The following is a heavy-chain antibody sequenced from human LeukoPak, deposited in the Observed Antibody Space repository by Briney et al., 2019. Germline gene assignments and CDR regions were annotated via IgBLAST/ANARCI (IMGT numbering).Heavy chain of an antibody. V-gene: IGHV4-39*01. CDR2: IYYSGST. CDR3: ARRSDFWSGYIMDV. Sequence: SETLSLTCTLSGDSISSSIYYWGWIRQPPGKGLEWIGNIYYSGSTYYNPSLKSRVTISVDTSKNQFSLKLSSVTAADTAVYYCARRSDFWSGYIMDVWGKGTTVTVSS. CDR1: GDSISSSIYY. J-gene: IGHJ6*03. D-gene: IGHD3-3*01.